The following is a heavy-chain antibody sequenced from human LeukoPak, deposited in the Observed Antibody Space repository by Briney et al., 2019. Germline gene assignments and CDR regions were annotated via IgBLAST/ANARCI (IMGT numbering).Heavy chain of an antibody. CDR3: ASPGGGILTVYYSY. CDR1: GFTVSSNY. D-gene: IGHD3-9*01. Sequence: PGGSLRLSWAASGFTVSSNYMSWVRQAPGKGLEWVSVIYSGGSTYYADSVKGRFTISRDNSKNTLYLQMNSLRAEDTAVYYCASPGGGILTVYYSYWGQATLVTVSS. V-gene: IGHV3-66*01. CDR2: IYSGGST. J-gene: IGHJ4*02.